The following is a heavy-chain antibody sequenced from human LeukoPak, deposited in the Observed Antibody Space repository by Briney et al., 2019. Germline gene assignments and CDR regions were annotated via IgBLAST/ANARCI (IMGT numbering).Heavy chain of an antibody. V-gene: IGHV4-34*01. CDR1: GGPFSGYY. J-gene: IGHJ4*02. CDR3: ARGRAWSSSWYGY. Sequence: KASETLSLTCAVYGGPFSGYYWSWIRQPPGKGLEWIGEINHSGSTNYNPSLKSRVTISVDTSKNQFSLKLSSVTAADTAVYYCARGRAWSSSWYGYWGQGTLVTVSS. CDR2: INHSGST. D-gene: IGHD6-13*01.